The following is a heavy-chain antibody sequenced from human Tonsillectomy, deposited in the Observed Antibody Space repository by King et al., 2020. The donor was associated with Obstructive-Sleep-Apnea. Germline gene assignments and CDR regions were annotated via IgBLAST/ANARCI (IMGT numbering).Heavy chain of an antibody. CDR1: GYTLTSYG. CDR3: ARVNSGSNRYYFDN. D-gene: IGHD1-26*01. CDR2: IRVYNGNA. V-gene: IGHV1-18*01. Sequence: QLVQSGAEVKKPGASVKVSCKASGYTLTSYGISWVRQAPGQGLEWMGWIRVYNGNANYAQKLQGRVTMTTDTSTSTAYMELRSLRSDDTAVYYCARVNSGSNRYYFDNWGQGTLVTVSS. J-gene: IGHJ4*02.